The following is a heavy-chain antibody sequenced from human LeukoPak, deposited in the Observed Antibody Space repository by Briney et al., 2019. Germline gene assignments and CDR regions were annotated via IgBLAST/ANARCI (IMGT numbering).Heavy chain of an antibody. CDR3: ARDSADNLD. CDR2: IKQDGSEK. Sequence: GGSLRLSCAASGFTFNGYWMSWVRQAPGKGLEWVANIKQDGSEKYYVDSVKGRFTISRDNAKNSLYLQMNSLRAEDTAVYYCARDSADNLDWGQGTLVTVSS. J-gene: IGHJ4*02. CDR1: GFTFNGYW. D-gene: IGHD3-9*01. V-gene: IGHV3-7*01.